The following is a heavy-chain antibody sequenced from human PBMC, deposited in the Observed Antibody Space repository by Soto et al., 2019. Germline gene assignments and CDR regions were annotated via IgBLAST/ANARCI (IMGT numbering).Heavy chain of an antibody. V-gene: IGHV3-33*01. CDR2: IWYDGSNK. J-gene: IGHJ4*02. CDR1: GFTCISYG. Sequence: GGSLSLSCASSGFTCISYGMHWVRQAPGKGLEWVAVIWYDGSNKYYADSVKGRFTISRDNSKNTLYLQMNSLRAEDTAVYYCARETSYYFDYWGQATLVTVSS. CDR3: ARETSYYFDY.